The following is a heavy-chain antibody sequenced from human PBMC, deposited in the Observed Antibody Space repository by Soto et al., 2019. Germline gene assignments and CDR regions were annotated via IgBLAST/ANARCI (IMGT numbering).Heavy chain of an antibody. CDR1: GGSISSSSYY. V-gene: IGHV4-39*01. J-gene: IGHJ6*02. Sequence: LSLTCTVSGGSISSSSYYWGWIRQPPGTGLEWIGSIYYSGSTYYNPSLKSRVTISVDTSKNQFSLKLSSVTAADTAVYYCARLADSSSWYFYYYGMDVWGQGTTVTVSS. CDR3: ARLADSSSWYFYYYGMDV. CDR2: IYYSGST. D-gene: IGHD6-13*01.